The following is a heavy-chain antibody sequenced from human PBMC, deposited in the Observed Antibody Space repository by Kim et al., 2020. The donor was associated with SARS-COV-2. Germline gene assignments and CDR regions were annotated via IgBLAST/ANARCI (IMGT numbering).Heavy chain of an antibody. Sequence: GGSLRLSCAASGFTFSSYGMHWVRQAPGKGLEWVAVISYDGSNKYYADSVKGRFTISRDNSKNTLYLQMNSLRAEDTAVYYCAKSLMATFDYWGQGTLVTVSS. D-gene: IGHD2-8*01. CDR2: ISYDGSNK. CDR3: AKSLMATFDY. J-gene: IGHJ4*02. CDR1: GFTFSSYG. V-gene: IGHV3-30*18.